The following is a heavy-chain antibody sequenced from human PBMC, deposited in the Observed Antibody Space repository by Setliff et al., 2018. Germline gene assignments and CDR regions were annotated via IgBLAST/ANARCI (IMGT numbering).Heavy chain of an antibody. CDR3: ARGGYSYGLGGFPLDY. J-gene: IGHJ4*02. D-gene: IGHD5-18*01. V-gene: IGHV4-61*09. CDR2: IYTSGST. Sequence: SETLSLTCTVSGGSISSGSYYWSWIRQPAGKGLEWIGHIYTSGSTNYNPSLKSRVTISVDTSKNQFSLKLSSMTAADTAVYYCARGGYSYGLGGFPLDYWGQGTLVTVSS. CDR1: GGSISSGSYY.